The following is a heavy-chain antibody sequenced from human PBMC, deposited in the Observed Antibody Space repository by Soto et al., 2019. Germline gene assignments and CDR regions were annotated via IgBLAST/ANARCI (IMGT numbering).Heavy chain of an antibody. D-gene: IGHD6-13*01. CDR1: GYTFTNYG. V-gene: IGHV1-18*01. J-gene: IGHJ4*02. CDR3: AKGPTRSRIAAAKTHDY. CDR2: ISAYNGDT. Sequence: ASVKVSCKASGYTFTNYGITWVRQAPGQGLEWMGWISAYNGDTHYTQRLQGRVTMTTDTSTSTAYMELRGLRSDDTAVYYCAKGPTRSRIAAAKTHDYWGQGTLVTVSS.